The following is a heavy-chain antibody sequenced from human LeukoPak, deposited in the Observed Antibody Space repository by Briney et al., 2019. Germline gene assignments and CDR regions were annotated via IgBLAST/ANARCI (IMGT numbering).Heavy chain of an antibody. Sequence: ASVKVSFTASGCTFTSYYMHWVRQAPGQGLEWMGLINPSGGSTSYAQKFQGRVTMTRDTSTSTVYMELSSLRSEDTAVYYCARGLRIGYCSGGSCSLGYWGQGTLVTVSS. J-gene: IGHJ4*02. CDR1: GCTFTSYY. D-gene: IGHD2-15*01. V-gene: IGHV1-46*01. CDR2: INPSGGST. CDR3: ARGLRIGYCSGGSCSLGY.